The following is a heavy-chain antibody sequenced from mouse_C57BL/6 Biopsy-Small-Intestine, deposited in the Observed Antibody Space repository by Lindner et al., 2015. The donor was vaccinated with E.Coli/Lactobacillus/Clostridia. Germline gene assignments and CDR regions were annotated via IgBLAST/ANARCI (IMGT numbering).Heavy chain of an antibody. D-gene: IGHD4-1*01. V-gene: IGHV1-74*01. CDR2: ISAYDGNT. J-gene: IGHJ4*01. CDR3: ARDCRSTNCYLTGDY. CDR1: GYTFTNYG. Sequence: SVKVSCKASGYTFTNYGITWVRQAPGQGLEWLGWISAYDGNTNYAQTLQGRVTMTTDTSTSTAYMELRSLRSDDTALYYCARDCRSTNCYLTGDYWGQGTLVTVSS.